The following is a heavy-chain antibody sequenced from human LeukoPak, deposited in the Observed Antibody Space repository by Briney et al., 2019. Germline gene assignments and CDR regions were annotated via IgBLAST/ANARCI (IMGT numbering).Heavy chain of an antibody. CDR2: ISSNGVNT. V-gene: IGHV3-23*01. CDR3: ARDLSGGYFDY. D-gene: IGHD3-16*01. Sequence: EGSLRLSCGASGFTFSDFAMSWVRQASGKGLEWVSTISSNGVNTYYADSVKGRFSLSRDNSKNTLYLQMNSLRAEDTAVYYCARDLSGGYFDYWGQGTLVTVSS. CDR1: GFTFSDFA. J-gene: IGHJ4*01.